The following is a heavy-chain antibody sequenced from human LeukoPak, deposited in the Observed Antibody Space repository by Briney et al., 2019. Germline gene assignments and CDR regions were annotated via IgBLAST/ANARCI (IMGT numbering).Heavy chain of an antibody. CDR2: IKQDGSEK. D-gene: IGHD6-6*01. CDR1: GFSFSNYW. V-gene: IGHV3-7*01. J-gene: IGHJ6*03. CDR3: ARRGYSSSPEFYYYYYMDV. Sequence: PGGSLRLSCAASGFSFSNYWMRWVRQAPGKGLEWVANIKQDGSEKYYLDSVKGRFSISRDNAKNSLYLQMNSLRAEDTAVYYCARRGYSSSPEFYYYYYMDVWGKGTTVTVSS.